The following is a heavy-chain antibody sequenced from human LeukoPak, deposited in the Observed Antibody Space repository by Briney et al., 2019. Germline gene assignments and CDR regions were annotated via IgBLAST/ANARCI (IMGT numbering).Heavy chain of an antibody. CDR2: IYYSGST. CDR3: ARDGDGYTPNLDY. J-gene: IGHJ4*02. Sequence: SETLSLTCTVPGGSISSYYWSWLRQPPGKGLEWIGYIYYSGSTNYNPSLKSRVTISVDTSENQFSLKLSSVTVADTAVYYCARDGDGYTPNLDYWGQGTLVTVSS. V-gene: IGHV4-59*12. CDR1: GGSISSYY. D-gene: IGHD5-24*01.